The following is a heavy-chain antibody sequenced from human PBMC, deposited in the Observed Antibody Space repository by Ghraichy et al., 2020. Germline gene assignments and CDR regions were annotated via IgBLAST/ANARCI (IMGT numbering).Heavy chain of an antibody. J-gene: IGHJ5*02. V-gene: IGHV4-39*01. Sequence: SETLSLTCTVSGGSISSSSYYWGWIRQPPGKGLEWIGSIYYSGSTYYNPSLKSRVTISVDTSKNQFSLKLSSVTAADTAVYYCARRSYSSSSGRWFDPWGQGTLVTVSS. D-gene: IGHD6-6*01. CDR2: IYYSGST. CDR1: GGSISSSSYY. CDR3: ARRSYSSSSGRWFDP.